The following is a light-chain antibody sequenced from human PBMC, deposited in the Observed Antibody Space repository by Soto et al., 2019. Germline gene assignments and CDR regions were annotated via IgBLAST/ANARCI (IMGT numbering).Light chain of an antibody. Sequence: QSALTQPASVSGSPGQSITISCTGTSGDVGPYNFVSWYQQHPGKVPKLIIFEVIYRPSGVSSRVSGSKPGNTASLTISVLQADDEADYYCSSYTSRKTRVFGGGTKLTVL. CDR1: SGDVGPYNF. V-gene: IGLV2-14*01. CDR2: EVI. CDR3: SSYTSRKTRV. J-gene: IGLJ3*02.